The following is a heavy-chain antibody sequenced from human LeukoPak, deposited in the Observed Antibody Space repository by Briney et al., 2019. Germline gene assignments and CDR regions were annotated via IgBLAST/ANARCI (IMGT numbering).Heavy chain of an antibody. J-gene: IGHJ4*02. CDR2: IYYSGST. CDR3: ARRSSSLFDY. Sequence: SETLSLTCTVSGGSISSSIYYWGWIRQSPGKGLEWIGSIYYSGSTYYNPSLKSRVTISVDTSKNQFSLKLSSVTAADTAVYYCARRSSSLFDYWGQGTLVTVSS. V-gene: IGHV4-39*07. D-gene: IGHD6-6*01. CDR1: GGSISSSIYY.